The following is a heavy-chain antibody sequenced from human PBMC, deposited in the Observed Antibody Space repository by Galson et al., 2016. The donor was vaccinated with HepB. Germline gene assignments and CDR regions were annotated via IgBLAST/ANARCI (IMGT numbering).Heavy chain of an antibody. D-gene: IGHD3-22*01. Sequence: TLSLTCDVSGGSISSGGYFWNWIRQPPGKGLERIGYIYHSGGTYYNPSLKSRVTISLDRSKNQFSLNLTSLTAADTAVYYCASDYYDSRGAYAMDVWGQGTTVIVSS. CDR3: ASDYYDSRGAYAMDV. CDR1: GGSISSGGYF. CDR2: IYHSGGT. J-gene: IGHJ6*02. V-gene: IGHV4-30-2*01.